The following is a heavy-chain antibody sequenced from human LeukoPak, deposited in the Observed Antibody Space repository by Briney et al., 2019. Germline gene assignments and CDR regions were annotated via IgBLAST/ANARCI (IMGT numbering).Heavy chain of an antibody. D-gene: IGHD3/OR15-3a*01. J-gene: IGHJ4*02. CDR1: GFTFSNYA. V-gene: IGHV3-30-3*01. Sequence: PGGSLRLSCAASGFTFSNYAMHWVRQAPGKGLEWVAVISYDGGSKYYADSVKGRFTISRDNSKNTLYLQMNSLRAEDTAVYYCAKVRTGHYFDYWGQGTLVTVSS. CDR3: AKVRTGHYFDY. CDR2: ISYDGGSK.